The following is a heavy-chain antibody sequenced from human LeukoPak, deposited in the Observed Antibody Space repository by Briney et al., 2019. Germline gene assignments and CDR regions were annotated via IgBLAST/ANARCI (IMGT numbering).Heavy chain of an antibody. J-gene: IGHJ3*02. CDR2: IYDSGST. Sequence: PSETLSLTCTVSGVSISSGDYYWSWIRQPPGKGLEWIGYIYDSGSTYYNPSLKSRITISVDTSENRFSLKLSSVTATDTAVYYCARDCSGGSCYGAFDIWGQGTMVTVSS. D-gene: IGHD2-15*01. CDR3: ARDCSGGSCYGAFDI. V-gene: IGHV4-30-4*01. CDR1: GVSISSGDYY.